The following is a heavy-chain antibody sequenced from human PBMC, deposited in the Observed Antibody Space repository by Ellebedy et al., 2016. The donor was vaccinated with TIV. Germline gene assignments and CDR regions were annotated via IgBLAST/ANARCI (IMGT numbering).Heavy chain of an antibody. Sequence: SETLSLTCTVSGGSFSSYYWSWIRQPPGRGLEWIGYIYYSGYTKYNPSLKSRVTISLDPSKNQFSLSLRSVTAADTALYYCARDPGGGNPRGLIDIWGQGTMVTVSS. CDR1: GGSFSSYY. CDR3: ARDPGGGNPRGLIDI. CDR2: IYYSGYT. J-gene: IGHJ3*02. V-gene: IGHV4-59*01. D-gene: IGHD2-15*01.